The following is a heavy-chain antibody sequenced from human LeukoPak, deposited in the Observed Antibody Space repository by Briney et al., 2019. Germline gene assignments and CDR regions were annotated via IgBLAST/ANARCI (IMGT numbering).Heavy chain of an antibody. D-gene: IGHD3-10*01. J-gene: IGHJ3*02. CDR3: AKDDGVRGVIWAFDI. CDR1: GFTFSNYG. Sequence: GGSLRLSCAASGFTFSNYGMSWVRQSPGKGLEWVSAIIAGGGSTSYADSAKGRFTISGDNSKNTLYLQMNSLRAEDTALYYCAKDDGVRGVIWAFDIWGQGTMVIVSS. CDR2: IIAGGGST. V-gene: IGHV3-23*01.